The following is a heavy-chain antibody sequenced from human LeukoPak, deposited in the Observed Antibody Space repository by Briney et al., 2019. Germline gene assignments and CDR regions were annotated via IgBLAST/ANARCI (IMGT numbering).Heavy chain of an antibody. J-gene: IGHJ4*02. V-gene: IGHV3-7*03. CDR2: IKRDGSEK. D-gene: IGHD6-13*01. CDR1: GFTFNSYW. CDR3: ARAGSSPADY. Sequence: PGGSLRLSCAASGFTFNSYWMNWVRQAPGKGLEWVANIKRDGSEKYYVDSVKGRFTISRDNAKNSLDLQMNSLRVEDTAVYYCARAGSSPADYWGQGTLVTVSS.